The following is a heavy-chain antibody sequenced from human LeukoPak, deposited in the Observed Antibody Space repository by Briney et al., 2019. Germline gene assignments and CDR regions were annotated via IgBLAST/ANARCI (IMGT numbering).Heavy chain of an antibody. Sequence: SETLSLTCSVYGGSISSSIYYWGWIRQPPGKGLEWIGSIYYSGSTYYNPSLKSRVTISVDMSKNQFSLKLSSVTAADTAMYYCARHTAMPNNWFDHWGQGTLVTVSS. D-gene: IGHD2-2*01. V-gene: IGHV4-39*01. CDR3: ARHTAMPNNWFDH. CDR2: IYYSGST. CDR1: GGSISSSIYY. J-gene: IGHJ5*02.